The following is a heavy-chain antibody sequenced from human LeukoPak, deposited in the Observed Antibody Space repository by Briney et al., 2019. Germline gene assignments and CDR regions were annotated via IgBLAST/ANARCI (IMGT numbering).Heavy chain of an antibody. V-gene: IGHV4-59*01. CDR1: GGSISSYY. CDR2: IYYSGST. Sequence: PSETLSLTCTVSGGSISSYYWSWIRQPPGKGLEWIGYIYYSGSTNYNPSLKSRVTISVDTSKNQFSLKLSSVTAADTAVYYCARAPNYYYGMDVWGQGTTVTVSS. J-gene: IGHJ6*02. CDR3: ARAPNYYYGMDV.